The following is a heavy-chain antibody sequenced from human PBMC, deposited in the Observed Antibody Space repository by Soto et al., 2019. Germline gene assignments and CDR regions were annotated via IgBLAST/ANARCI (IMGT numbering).Heavy chain of an antibody. D-gene: IGHD4-17*01. Sequence: SETLSLTCNVSGDSMGSYYWSWIRQHPGKGLEWIGYIYYSGSTYYNPSLKSRVTISVDTSKNQFSLKLSSVTAADTAVYYCASSSTVTTLFDYWGQGTLVTVSS. CDR3: ASSSTVTTLFDY. J-gene: IGHJ4*02. CDR1: GDSMGSYY. CDR2: IYYSGST. V-gene: IGHV4-59*06.